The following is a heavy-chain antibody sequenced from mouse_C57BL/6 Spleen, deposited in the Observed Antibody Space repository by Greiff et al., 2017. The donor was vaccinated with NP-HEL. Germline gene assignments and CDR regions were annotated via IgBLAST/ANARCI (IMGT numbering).Heavy chain of an antibody. CDR3: ARDSNYEDWYFDV. Sequence: EVKLQQSGPELVKPGASVKMSCKASGYTFTDYNMHWVKQSHGKSLEWIGYINPNNGGTSYNQKFKGKATLTVNKSSSTAYMELRSLTSEDSAVYYCARDSNYEDWYFDVWGTGTTVTVSS. D-gene: IGHD2-5*01. CDR2: INPNNGGT. J-gene: IGHJ1*03. V-gene: IGHV1-22*01. CDR1: GYTFTDYN.